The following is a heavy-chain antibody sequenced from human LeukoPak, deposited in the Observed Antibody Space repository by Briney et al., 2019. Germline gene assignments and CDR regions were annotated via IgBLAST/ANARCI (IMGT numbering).Heavy chain of an antibody. CDR1: GFTFSSYV. D-gene: IGHD2-21*02. V-gene: IGHV3-30*03. CDR3: ARVQSAYCGGDCYSVSTKAFDI. CDR2: ISYDGSNK. J-gene: IGHJ3*02. Sequence: GGSLRLSCAASGFTFSSYVMHWVRQAPGKGLEWVAVISYDGSNKYYAASVKGRFTISRDNSKNMLYLQMNSLRTEDTAVYYCARVQSAYCGGDCYSVSTKAFDIWGQGTMVTVSS.